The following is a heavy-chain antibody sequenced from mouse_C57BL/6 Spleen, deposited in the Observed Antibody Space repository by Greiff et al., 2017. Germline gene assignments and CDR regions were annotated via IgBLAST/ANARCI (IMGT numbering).Heavy chain of an antibody. V-gene: IGHV2-9*01. J-gene: IGHJ4*01. CDR2: IWGGGSR. CDR3: AKRGYGKGGLSAMDY. CDR1: GFSLTSYG. D-gene: IGHD2-10*02. Sequence: VKLQESGPGLVAPSQSLSITCTVSGFSLTSYGVDWVRQPPGKGLEWLGVIWGGGSRNYNSALMSSLGIRKDNSKRQVFIKMNRLRTDDTAVYYGAKRGYGKGGLSAMDYWGQGTSVTVSS.